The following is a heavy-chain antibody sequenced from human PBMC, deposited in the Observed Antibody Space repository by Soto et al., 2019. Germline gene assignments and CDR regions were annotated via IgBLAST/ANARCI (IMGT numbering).Heavy chain of an antibody. CDR2: ITPGGGIT. Sequence: QVQLVQSGAEVKKPGASVRVSCKASGYTFTTYDIHWVRQAPGLGLEWMGIITPGGGITSYAQNFKGSINMTRDTSTSTVYMELSSLRSEDTAMYYCAKVLSELVPRYFDTWGQGTLVTVSS. V-gene: IGHV1-46*01. D-gene: IGHD6-13*01. J-gene: IGHJ4*02. CDR3: AKVLSELVPRYFDT. CDR1: GYTFTTYD.